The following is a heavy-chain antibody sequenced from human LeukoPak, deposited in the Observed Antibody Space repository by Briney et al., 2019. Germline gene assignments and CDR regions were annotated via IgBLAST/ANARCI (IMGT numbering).Heavy chain of an antibody. V-gene: IGHV3-33*01. D-gene: IGHD1-26*01. Sequence: GRSLRLSCAASGFTFSSYGMHWVRQAPGKRLEWVAVIWYDGSNKYYADSVKGRFTISRDNSKNTLYLQMNSLRAEDTAVYYCAREDVGATTGGLDYWGQGTLVTVSS. CDR1: GFTFSSYG. J-gene: IGHJ4*02. CDR3: AREDVGATTGGLDY. CDR2: IWYDGSNK.